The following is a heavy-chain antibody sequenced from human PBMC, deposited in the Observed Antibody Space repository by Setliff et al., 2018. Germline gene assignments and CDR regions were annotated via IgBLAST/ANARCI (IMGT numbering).Heavy chain of an antibody. CDR1: EFAFSSSW. J-gene: IGHJ4*02. D-gene: IGHD2-21*01. CDR3: ASGDWFYFDT. CDR2: INEDGTDR. Sequence: GGSLRLSCAVSEFAFSSSWMTWVRQAPGKGLEWVANINEDGTDRKYVDSVKGRFTISRDNAKNSVYLQMNSLRAEDTGVYYCASGDWFYFDTWGQGTLVTAPQ. V-gene: IGHV3-7*01.